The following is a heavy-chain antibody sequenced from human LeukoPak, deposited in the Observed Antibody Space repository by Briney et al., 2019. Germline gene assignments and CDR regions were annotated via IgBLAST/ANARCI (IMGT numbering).Heavy chain of an antibody. J-gene: IGHJ3*02. V-gene: IGHV1-46*01. Sequence: ASVKVSCKTSGYTFTSYYIHWVRQAPGQGLEWMGIINPSGGSTAYAQKFQGRVTMTRDTPTNTVYMELSSLRSEDTAVYYCARPTTVGNAFHIWGQGTMVTVSS. D-gene: IGHD4-23*01. CDR3: ARPTTVGNAFHI. CDR1: GYTFTSYY. CDR2: INPSGGST.